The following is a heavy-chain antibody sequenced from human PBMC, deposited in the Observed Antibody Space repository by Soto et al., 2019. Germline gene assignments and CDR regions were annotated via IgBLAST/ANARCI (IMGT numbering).Heavy chain of an antibody. CDR1: GDSVSSNSAA. CDR2: TYYKSKWSN. CDR3: ARTRGYLDY. D-gene: IGHD3-10*01. Sequence: SQTLSLTCAISGDSVSSNSAAWNWIRQSPSRGLEWLGRTYYKSKWSNEYSVSVKSRMTISPDTSKNQFSLRLNSVTPEDTAVYYCARTRGYLDYWCQGLLVTVSS. J-gene: IGHJ4*02. V-gene: IGHV6-1*01.